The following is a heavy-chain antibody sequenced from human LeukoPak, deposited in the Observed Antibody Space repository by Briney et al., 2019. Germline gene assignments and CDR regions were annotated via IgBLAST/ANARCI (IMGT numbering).Heavy chain of an antibody. J-gene: IGHJ5*02. D-gene: IGHD2-2*01. V-gene: IGHV4-59*11. CDR1: GGSISSHY. Sequence: SETLSLTCTVSGGSISSHYWSWIRQPPGKGLEWIGYIYYSGSTNYNPSLKSRVTISVDTSKNQFSPKLSSVTAADTAVYYCARYCSSTSCYPYNWFDPWGQGTLVTVSS. CDR3: ARYCSSTSCYPYNWFDP. CDR2: IYYSGST.